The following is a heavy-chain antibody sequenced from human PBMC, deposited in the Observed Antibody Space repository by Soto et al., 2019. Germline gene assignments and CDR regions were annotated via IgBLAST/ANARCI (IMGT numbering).Heavy chain of an antibody. CDR2: ISAYNGNT. J-gene: IGHJ6*03. CDR1: GYTFTSYG. Sequence: ASVKVSCKASGYTFTSYGISWVRQAPGQGLEWMGWISAYNGNTNYAQKLQGRVTMTTDTSTSTAYMELRSLSSDDTAVYYCARGGTSYYDFWSGYWYYMDVWGKGTTVTVSS. V-gene: IGHV1-18*01. CDR3: ARGGTSYYDFWSGYWYYMDV. D-gene: IGHD3-3*01.